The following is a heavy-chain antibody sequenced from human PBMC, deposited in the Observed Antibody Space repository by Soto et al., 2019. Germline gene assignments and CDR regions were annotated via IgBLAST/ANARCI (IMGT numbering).Heavy chain of an antibody. CDR1: GFTFSSYA. D-gene: IGHD6-13*01. CDR2: ISGSGGST. CDR3: AKATNGRIAAAGISGS. V-gene: IGHV3-23*01. J-gene: IGHJ3*01. Sequence: EVQLLESGGGLVQPGGSLRLSCAASGFTFSSYAMSWVRQAPGKGLEWVSAISGSGGSTYYADSVKGRFTISRDNSKNTLYPQMNSLRAEDTAVYYCAKATNGRIAAAGISGSWGQGTMVTVSS.